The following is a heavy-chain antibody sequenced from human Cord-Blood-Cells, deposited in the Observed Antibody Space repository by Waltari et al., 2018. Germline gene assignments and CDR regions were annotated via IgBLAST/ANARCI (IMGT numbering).Heavy chain of an antibody. V-gene: IGHV2-5*02. D-gene: IGHD6-6*01. CDR1: GFSLSTSRVV. CDR2: IYWDDDK. J-gene: IGHJ5*02. Sequence: QITLKASGPTLVKPTQTLTLTCTFSGFSLSTSRVVVGWFRQPPGKPLEWLALIYWDDDKRYSPSLKSRLTITKDTSKNQVVLTMTNMDPVDTATYYCAHRQSSSSWFDPWGQGTLVTVSS. CDR3: AHRQSSSSWFDP.